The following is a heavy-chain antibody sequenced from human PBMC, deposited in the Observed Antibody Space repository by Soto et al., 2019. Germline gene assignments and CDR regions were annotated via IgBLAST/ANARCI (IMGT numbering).Heavy chain of an antibody. CDR3: ARTINFGLPGNGMDV. Sequence: GGSLRLSCAASGFTFSDHYMAWIRQAPGKGLEIVAHMSGSGSSEDYGDSVKGRFSIFRENSKNLLFLQMFSLRAEDTAVYYCARTINFGLPGNGMDVWGQGTTVTVSS. J-gene: IGHJ6*02. CDR2: MSGSGSSE. CDR1: GFTFSDHY. D-gene: IGHD3-16*01. V-gene: IGHV3-11*04.